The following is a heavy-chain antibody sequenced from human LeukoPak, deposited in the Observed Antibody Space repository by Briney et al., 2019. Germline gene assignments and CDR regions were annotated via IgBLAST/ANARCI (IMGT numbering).Heavy chain of an antibody. CDR2: IYYSGST. J-gene: IGHJ5*02. CDR3: ASSGKGDWFDP. V-gene: IGHV4-59*01. D-gene: IGHD6-19*01. Sequence: PSETLSLTCTVSGGSISSYYWSWIRQPPGKGLEWIGYIYYSGSTNYNPSLKSRVTISVDTSKNQFSLKLSSVTAADTAVYYCASSGKGDWFDPWGQGTLVTVSS. CDR1: GGSISSYY.